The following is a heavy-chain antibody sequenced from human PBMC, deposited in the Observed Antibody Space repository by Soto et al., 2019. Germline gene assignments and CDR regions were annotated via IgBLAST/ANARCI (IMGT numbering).Heavy chain of an antibody. V-gene: IGHV1-69*02. CDR2: IIPILGIA. CDR3: ATTKDNYDILTGYPEPYYYYYYMDV. Sequence: SVKVSCKASGGTFSSYTISWVRQAPGQGLEWMGRIIPILGIANYAQKFQGRVTITADKSTSTAYMELSSLRSEDTAVYYCATTKDNYDILTGYPEPYYYYYYMDVWGKGTTVTVSS. J-gene: IGHJ6*03. CDR1: GGTFSSYT. D-gene: IGHD3-9*01.